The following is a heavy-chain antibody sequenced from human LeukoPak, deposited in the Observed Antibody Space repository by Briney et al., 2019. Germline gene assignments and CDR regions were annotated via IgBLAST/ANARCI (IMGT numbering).Heavy chain of an antibody. CDR3: AREAIAVAGTFRPFDY. V-gene: IGHV3-7*01. Sequence: GGSLRLSCAASGFTFSSYWMSWVRQAPGKGLEWVANIKQDGSEKYYVDSVKGRFTISRDNAKNSLYLQMNSLRAEDTAVYYCAREAIAVAGTFRPFDYWGQGTLVTVSS. CDR2: IKQDGSEK. CDR1: GFTFSSYW. D-gene: IGHD6-19*01. J-gene: IGHJ4*02.